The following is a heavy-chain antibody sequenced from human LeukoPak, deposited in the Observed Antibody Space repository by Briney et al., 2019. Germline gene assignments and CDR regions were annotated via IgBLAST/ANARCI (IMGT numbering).Heavy chain of an antibody. V-gene: IGHV3-23*01. CDR3: AKDRKSYAYVKGFDY. J-gene: IGHJ4*02. Sequence: GGSLRLSCAASGFTFSSYAMSWVRQAPGKGLEWVSAISGSGGSTYYADSVKGRFTISRDNSKNTLYLQMNSLRAEDTAVYCCAKDRKSYAYVKGFDYWGQGTLVTVSS. CDR1: GFTFSSYA. CDR2: ISGSGGST. D-gene: IGHD2-2*01.